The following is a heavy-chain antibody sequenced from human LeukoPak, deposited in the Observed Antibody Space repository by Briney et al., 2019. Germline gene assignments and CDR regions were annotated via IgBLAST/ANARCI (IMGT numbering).Heavy chain of an antibody. V-gene: IGHV4-34*01. CDR2: INHGGSA. Sequence: SETLSLTCGVSGGSFSDYYWGWIRQSPWGLEWIGEINHGGSANYNPSLKSRVTISVDTSKNQFSLHLSSVTAADSPVYFCARGSMRRRYFYYYMDVWGNGTTVTVSS. CDR1: GGSFSDYY. CDR3: ARGSMRRRYFYYYMDV. J-gene: IGHJ6*03.